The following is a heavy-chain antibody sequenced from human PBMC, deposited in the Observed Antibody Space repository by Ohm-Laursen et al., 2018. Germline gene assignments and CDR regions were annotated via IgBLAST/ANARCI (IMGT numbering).Heavy chain of an antibody. D-gene: IGHD6-25*01. V-gene: IGHV4-39*02. CDR3: ARNEHRLQVGYHGMDV. J-gene: IGHJ6*02. Sequence: SDTLSLTCSVSGGSISSGSYYWVWIRQPPGKGLEWIGSIYYTGSTYFNPSLKSRVTISVDTSKSHFSLKLTSVTAADTAVYYCARNEHRLQVGYHGMDVWGPGTTVTVS. CDR2: IYYTGST. CDR1: GGSISSGSYY.